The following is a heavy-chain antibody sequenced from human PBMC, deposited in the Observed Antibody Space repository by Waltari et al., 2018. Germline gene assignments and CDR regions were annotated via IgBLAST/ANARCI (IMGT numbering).Heavy chain of an antibody. J-gene: IGHJ4*02. CDR2: IDYLGIT. V-gene: IGHV4-59*01. CDR3: AREIYGGNSRPFDF. CDR1: GVSMNGYL. Sequence: QVQLQESGPGLVKASETLSLTCTVSGVSMNGYLWHWIRQSPGKGLEWIGFIDYLGITDYDPSLKSRVTMSVDTSKSQFSLRLTSVTSEDTAFYYCAREIYGGNSRPFDFWGQGALVTVSS. D-gene: IGHD2-21*02.